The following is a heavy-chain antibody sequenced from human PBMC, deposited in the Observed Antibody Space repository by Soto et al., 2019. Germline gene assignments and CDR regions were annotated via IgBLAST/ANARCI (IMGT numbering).Heavy chain of an antibody. CDR1: GGSISSGENF. J-gene: IGHJ4*02. Sequence: PSETLSLTCTVSGGSISSGENFWNWIRQSPGKGLEWIGYIHHSGSTYYNPSLKSRLTISVDTSKNQISLKLNSVTAADTAVYYCARDTGTYPYYFASWGQGTMVTLSS. D-gene: IGHD1-26*01. V-gene: IGHV4-30-4*01. CDR3: ARDTGTYPYYFAS. CDR2: IHHSGST.